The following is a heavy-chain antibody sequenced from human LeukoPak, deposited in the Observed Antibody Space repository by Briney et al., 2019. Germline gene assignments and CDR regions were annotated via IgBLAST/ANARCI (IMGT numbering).Heavy chain of an antibody. D-gene: IGHD3-3*01. Sequence: PSETLSLTCTVSDDSMSSGSYYWSCIRQPAGKGLECIGRIYVSGSTIDNPSLKSRVTISVDTSKNQFSLKLSSVTAADTAVYYCARDSKGVGKDFGVVTSSYYYYYYMDVWGKGTTVTVSS. V-gene: IGHV4-61*10. CDR2: IYVSGST. J-gene: IGHJ6*03. CDR1: DDSMSSGSYY. CDR3: ARDSKGVGKDFGVVTSSYYYYYYMDV.